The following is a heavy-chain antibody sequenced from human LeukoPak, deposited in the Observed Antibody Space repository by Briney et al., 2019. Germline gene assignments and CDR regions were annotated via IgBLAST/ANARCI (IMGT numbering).Heavy chain of an antibody. D-gene: IGHD3-22*01. Sequence: ASVKVSCKASGFTFTSYYMLWVRRAPGQGLEWMGIINPSGGSTSYAQKFQGRVTMTRDTSTSTVYMELSSLRSEDTAVYYCARDRGRTYYYDSIGYLGFTEFDYWGQGTLVTVSS. CDR3: ARDRGRTYYYDSIGYLGFTEFDY. V-gene: IGHV1-46*01. J-gene: IGHJ4*02. CDR2: INPSGGST. CDR1: GFTFTSYY.